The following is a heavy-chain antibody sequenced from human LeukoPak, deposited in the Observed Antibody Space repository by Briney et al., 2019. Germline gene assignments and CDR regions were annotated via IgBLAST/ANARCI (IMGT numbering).Heavy chain of an antibody. J-gene: IGHJ4*02. CDR3: ARDQWLVGYDILTGYYTLDY. D-gene: IGHD3-9*01. Sequence: GASVKVSCKASGYTFTGYYMHWVRQAPGQGLEWMGWINPNSGGTNYAQKFQGRVTMTRDTSISTAYMELSRLRSDDTAVYYCARDQWLVGYDILTGYYTLDYWGQGTLVTVSS. V-gene: IGHV1-2*02. CDR1: GYTFTGYY. CDR2: INPNSGGT.